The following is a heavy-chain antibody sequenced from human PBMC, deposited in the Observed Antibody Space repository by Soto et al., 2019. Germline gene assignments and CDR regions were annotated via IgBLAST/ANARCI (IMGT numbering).Heavy chain of an antibody. CDR1: GFSLSTSGVG. J-gene: IGHJ5*02. CDR2: IYWDDDK. V-gene: IGHV2-5*02. Sequence: QITLKESGPTLMKPTQPLTLTCTFSGFSLSTSGVGGGWFRQPPGKALEWLALIYWDDDKRYSPSLKSRLTITKDTSKNQLVLTMTNMDPVDTATYYYAHALGQQLVPWFDPWGQGTLVTVSS. D-gene: IGHD6-13*01. CDR3: AHALGQQLVPWFDP.